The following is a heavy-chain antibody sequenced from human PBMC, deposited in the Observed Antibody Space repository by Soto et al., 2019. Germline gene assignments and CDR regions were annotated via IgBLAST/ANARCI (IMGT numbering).Heavy chain of an antibody. J-gene: IGHJ4*02. D-gene: IGHD3-22*01. Sequence: GGSLRLSCAASGFTFSSYGMHWVRQAPCKGLEWVAVISYDGSNKYYADSVKGRFTISRDNSKNTLYLQMNSLRVEDTAMYYCARDPPDDSSGYYSLDYWGRGTLVTVSS. CDR1: GFTFSSYG. CDR3: ARDPPDDSSGYYSLDY. CDR2: ISYDGSNK. V-gene: IGHV3-30*03.